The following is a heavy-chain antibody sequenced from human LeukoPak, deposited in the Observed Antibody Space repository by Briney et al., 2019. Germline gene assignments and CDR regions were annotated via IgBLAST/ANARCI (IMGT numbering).Heavy chain of an antibody. CDR2: ISFDGRKK. V-gene: IGHV3-30*18. D-gene: IGHD3-10*01. CDR1: GFTFSSYG. J-gene: IGHJ5*02. Sequence: GGSLRLSCAPSGFTFSSYGMHWDRQAPGKGLEWVAVISFDGRKKYYADSVKGRFTISRDNSKNTLYVQMNILRTEDTAVYDCAKGFGYDSGTYPTSWGQGTLVTVSS. CDR3: AKGFGYDSGTYPTS.